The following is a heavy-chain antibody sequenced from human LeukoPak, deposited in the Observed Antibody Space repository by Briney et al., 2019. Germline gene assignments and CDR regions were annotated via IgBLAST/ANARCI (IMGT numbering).Heavy chain of an antibody. J-gene: IGHJ4*02. CDR1: GGSSSGYY. CDR2: INHSGST. D-gene: IGHD6-19*01. CDR3: ARDNSSGWFSGFWYFDY. V-gene: IGHV4-34*01. Sequence: SETLSLTCAVYGGSSSGYYWSWIRQPPGKGLEWIGEINHSGSTNYNPSLKSRVTISVDTSKNQFSLKLSSVTAADTAVYYCARDNSSGWFSGFWYFDYWGQGTLVTVSS.